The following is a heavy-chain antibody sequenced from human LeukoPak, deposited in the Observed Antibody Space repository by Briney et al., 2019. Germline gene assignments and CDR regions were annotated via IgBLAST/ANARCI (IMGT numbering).Heavy chain of an antibody. CDR3: AKDAPPESIAAAWGYYYYYYMDV. CDR2: ISGSGGST. D-gene: IGHD6-13*01. V-gene: IGHV3-23*01. Sequence: GGSLRLSCAASGFTFSSYAMSWVRQAPGKGLEWVSAISGSGGSTYYADSVKGRFTISRDNSKNTLYLQMNSLRAEDTAVYYCAKDAPPESIAAAWGYYYYYYMDVWGKGTTVTVSS. J-gene: IGHJ6*03. CDR1: GFTFSSYA.